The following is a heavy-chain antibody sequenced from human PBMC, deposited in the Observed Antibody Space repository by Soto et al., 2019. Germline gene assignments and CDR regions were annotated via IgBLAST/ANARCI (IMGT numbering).Heavy chain of an antibody. Sequence: GASVKVSCKASGGTFSSYAISWVRQAPGQGLEWMGGIIPIFGTANYAQKFQGRVTITADESTSTAYMELSSLRSEDTAVYYCARVRQWLINWFDPWGQGTLVTVSS. J-gene: IGHJ5*02. V-gene: IGHV1-69*13. CDR3: ARVRQWLINWFDP. CDR2: IIPIFGTA. CDR1: GGTFSSYA. D-gene: IGHD6-19*01.